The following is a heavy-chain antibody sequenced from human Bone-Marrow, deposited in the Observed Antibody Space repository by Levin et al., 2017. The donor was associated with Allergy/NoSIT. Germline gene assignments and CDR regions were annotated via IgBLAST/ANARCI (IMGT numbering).Heavy chain of an antibody. D-gene: IGHD1-26*01. CDR1: GFTFDEYC. J-gene: IGHJ3*02. Sequence: SLKISCAASGFTFDEYCMHWVRQSPGKGLEWVSSITWNGGGFSYADSVRGRFTISRDNAKNSLYLQMDSLRTEDTALYYCAKDNRRVGGLILGAFDIWGQGTMVTVSS. V-gene: IGHV3-9*01. CDR2: ITWNGGGF. CDR3: AKDNRRVGGLILGAFDI.